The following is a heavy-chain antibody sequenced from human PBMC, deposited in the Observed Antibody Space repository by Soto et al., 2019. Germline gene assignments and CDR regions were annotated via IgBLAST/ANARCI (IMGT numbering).Heavy chain of an antibody. J-gene: IGHJ6*02. D-gene: IGHD3-3*01. CDR2: IIPIFGTA. V-gene: IGHV1-69*13. CDR1: GGTFSSYA. Sequence: AASVKVSCKASGGTFSSYAISWVRQAPGQGLEWMGGIIPIFGTANYAQKFQGRVTITADESTSTAYMELSSLRSEDTAVYYCARDLYDFWSRNNDYYYYYGMDVWGQGTTVTVSS. CDR3: ARDLYDFWSRNNDYYYYYGMDV.